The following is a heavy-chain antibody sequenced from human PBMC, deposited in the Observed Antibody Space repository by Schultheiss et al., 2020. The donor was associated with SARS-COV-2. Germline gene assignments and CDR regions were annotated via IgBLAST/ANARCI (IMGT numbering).Heavy chain of an antibody. CDR1: GGSISSGGYY. CDR2: IYYSGST. CDR3: ARLPVDYCGGDCYIFDY. V-gene: IGHV4-31*03. J-gene: IGHJ4*02. Sequence: SETLSLTCTVSGGSISSGGYYWSWIRQHPGKGLEWIGHIYYSGSTYYSPSLKSRVTISVDTSKNQFSLKLSSVTAADTAVYYCARLPVDYCGGDCYIFDYWGQGTLVTVSS. D-gene: IGHD2-21*02.